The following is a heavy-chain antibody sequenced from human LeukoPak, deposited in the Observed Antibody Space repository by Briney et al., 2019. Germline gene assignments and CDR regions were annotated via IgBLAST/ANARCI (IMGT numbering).Heavy chain of an antibody. CDR3: TRHVDFWSGYYTGTYWFDP. CDR1: GFTFSGST. CDR2: IRSNANSYAT. V-gene: IGHV3-73*01. D-gene: IGHD3-3*01. J-gene: IGHJ5*02. Sequence: GGSLRLSCVASGFTFSGSTMHWVRQASGKGQEWVGRIRSNANSYATAYAASVRGRFTISRDDSKNTAYLQMHSLKIEDTAVYYCTRHVDFWSGYYTGTYWFDPWGQGTLVTVSS.